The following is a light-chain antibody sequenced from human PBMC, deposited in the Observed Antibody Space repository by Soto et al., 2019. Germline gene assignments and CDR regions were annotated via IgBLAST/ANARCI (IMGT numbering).Light chain of an antibody. V-gene: IGLV3-21*04. CDR3: QVWDSSSDRVV. J-gene: IGLJ2*01. CDR1: NIGGKS. CDR2: YDS. Sequence: SYELTQPPSVSVAPGKTASITCGGNNIGGKSVHWYQQKPGQAPVLVIFYDSDRPSGIPERFSGSKSGNTATLTISRVEAGDEADYYCQVWDSSSDRVVFGGGTKLTVL.